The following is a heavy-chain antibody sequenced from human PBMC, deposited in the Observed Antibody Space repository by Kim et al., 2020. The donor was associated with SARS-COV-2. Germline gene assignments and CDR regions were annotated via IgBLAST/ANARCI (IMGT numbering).Heavy chain of an antibody. J-gene: IGHJ3*02. V-gene: IGHV4-38-2*02. CDR3: GYGDAFDI. Sequence: SETLSLTCTVSGYSISSGYYWGWIRQPPGKGLEWIGSIYHSGSTYYNPSLKSRVTISVDTSKNQFSLKLSSVTAADTAVYYCGYGDAFDIWGQGTMVTVSS. D-gene: IGHD5-12*01. CDR1: GYSISSGYY. CDR2: IYHSGST.